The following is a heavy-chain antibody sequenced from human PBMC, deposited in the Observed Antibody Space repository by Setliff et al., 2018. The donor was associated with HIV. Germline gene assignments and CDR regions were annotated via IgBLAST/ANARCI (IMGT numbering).Heavy chain of an antibody. J-gene: IGHJ3*02. CDR2: ISGFNGNQ. Sequence: ASVKVSCKASGYSFARYGLSWVRQAPGQGLEWMGWISGFNGNQKYGQNFQGRVTMTTDTSTITAYMELRSLRSDDTAMYFCARDLTPFGPNPCGYSTCQRGHPFDIWGQGTRVTVSS. CDR1: GYSFARYG. V-gene: IGHV1-18*01. D-gene: IGHD5-18*01. CDR3: ARDLTPFGPNPCGYSTCQRGHPFDI.